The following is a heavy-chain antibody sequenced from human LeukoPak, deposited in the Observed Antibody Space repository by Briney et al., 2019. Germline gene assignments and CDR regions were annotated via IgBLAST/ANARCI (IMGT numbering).Heavy chain of an antibody. Sequence: ASVKVSCKASGHTFTSHDIDWVRQASGQGLEWMGWMNPNNGDTGYAQKFQGRVTMTWNTSINTAYMELGSLRSDDTAVYYCTRDSRIMITFGGVIVTSNWFDPWGQGTLVTVSS. CDR1: GHTFTSHD. J-gene: IGHJ5*02. CDR3: TRDSRIMITFGGVIVTSNWFDP. V-gene: IGHV1-8*01. CDR2: MNPNNGDT. D-gene: IGHD3-16*02.